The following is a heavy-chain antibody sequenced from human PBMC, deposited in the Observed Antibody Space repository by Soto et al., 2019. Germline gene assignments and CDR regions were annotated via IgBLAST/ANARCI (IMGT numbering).Heavy chain of an antibody. V-gene: IGHV4-31*03. D-gene: IGHD2-2*01. CDR1: GGSISSGGYY. CDR3: ARGLFVVVPAAILYFDY. Sequence: QVQLQESGPGLVKPSQTLSLTCTVSGGSISSGGYYWSWIRQHPGKGLEWIGYIYYSGSTYYNPSLKSRVTISVDTSKNQFSLKLSSVTAADTAVYYCARGLFVVVPAAILYFDYWGQGTLVTVSS. CDR2: IYYSGST. J-gene: IGHJ4*02.